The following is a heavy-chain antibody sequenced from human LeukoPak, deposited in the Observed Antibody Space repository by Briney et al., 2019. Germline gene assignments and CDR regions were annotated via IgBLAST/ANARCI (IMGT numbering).Heavy chain of an antibody. CDR3: ARDLYGSGDHNWFDP. V-gene: IGHV4-30-2*01. D-gene: IGHD3-10*01. CDR1: GDSLSRGGYY. J-gene: IGHJ5*02. Sequence: PSDTLSLTCTVSGDSLSRGGYYWSWIRRPPGKGLGWVGYIYHSGSTSYHPSLKSRVTISVDRSKNQFSLKLSSATAADTAVYYCARDLYGSGDHNWFDPWGQGTLVTVSS. CDR2: IYHSGST.